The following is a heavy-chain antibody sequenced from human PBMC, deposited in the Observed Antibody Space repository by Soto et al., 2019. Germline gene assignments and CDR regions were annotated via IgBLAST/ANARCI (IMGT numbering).Heavy chain of an antibody. V-gene: IGHV4-39*01. D-gene: IGHD3-3*01. J-gene: IGHJ4*01. CDR2: IYYSGST. Sequence: SETLSLTCTVSGGSISSSSYYWGWIPQPPGKGLEWIGSIYYSGSTYYNPSLKSRVTISVDTSKNQFSLKLSSVTAADTAVYYCARQLSLIFGVVTYDFDYWGHGTLVTVSS. CDR3: ARQLSLIFGVVTYDFDY. CDR1: GGSISSSSYY.